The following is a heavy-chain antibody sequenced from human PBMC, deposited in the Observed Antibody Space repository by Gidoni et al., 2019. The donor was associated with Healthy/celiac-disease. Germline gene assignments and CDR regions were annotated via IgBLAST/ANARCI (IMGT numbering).Heavy chain of an antibody. CDR3: ARGNYYDSSGYRYYYYYYMDV. CDR1: GGTFSSYA. J-gene: IGHJ6*03. Sequence: QVQLVQSGAEVKKPGSSVKVSCKASGGTFSSYAISWVRQAPGQGLEWMGGIIPIFGTANYEQKFQGRVTITADESTSTAYMELSSLRSEDTAVYYCARGNYYDSSGYRYYYYYYMDVWGKGTTVTVSS. V-gene: IGHV1-69*01. CDR2: IIPIFGTA. D-gene: IGHD3-22*01.